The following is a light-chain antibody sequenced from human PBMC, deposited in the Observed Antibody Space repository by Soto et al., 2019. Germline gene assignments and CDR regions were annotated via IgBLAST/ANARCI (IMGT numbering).Light chain of an antibody. V-gene: IGKV1-5*01. CDR1: QSISSW. Sequence: DIQMTQSPSTLSASVGDRVTITCRASQSISSWLAWYQQKPGKAPKLLIYDASSLESGVPSRFSGSGSGTECTLTISILQPDDFATYDCQQYNSYSTYTFGQGTKLEIK. CDR3: QQYNSYSTYT. CDR2: DAS. J-gene: IGKJ2*01.